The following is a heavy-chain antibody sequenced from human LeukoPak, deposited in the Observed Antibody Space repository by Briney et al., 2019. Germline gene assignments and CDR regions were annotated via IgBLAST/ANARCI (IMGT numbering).Heavy chain of an antibody. CDR1: GFTFSRYW. Sequence: GGSLRLSCAASGFTFSRYWMSWVRQAPGKGLEWVANIKQDESEKYYVDSVKGRFTISRDNAKNSLYLQMNSLRAEDTAVYYCARVQWELGGWDYWGQGTLVTVSS. CDR3: ARVQWELGGWDY. D-gene: IGHD1-26*01. J-gene: IGHJ4*02. V-gene: IGHV3-7*01. CDR2: IKQDESEK.